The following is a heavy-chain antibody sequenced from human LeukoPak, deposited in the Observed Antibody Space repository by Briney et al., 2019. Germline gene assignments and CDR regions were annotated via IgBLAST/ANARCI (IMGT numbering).Heavy chain of an antibody. CDR2: IYYSGST. CDR3: AREYDSSGYYYLRYFDY. D-gene: IGHD3-22*01. Sequence: SQTLSLTCTVSGGSISSGDYYWSWIRQPPGKGLEWIGYIYYSGSTYYNPSLKSRVTISVDMSKNQFSLKLSSVTAADTAVYYCAREYDSSGYYYLRYFDYWGQGTLVTVSS. V-gene: IGHV4-30-4*08. CDR1: GGSISSGDYY. J-gene: IGHJ4*02.